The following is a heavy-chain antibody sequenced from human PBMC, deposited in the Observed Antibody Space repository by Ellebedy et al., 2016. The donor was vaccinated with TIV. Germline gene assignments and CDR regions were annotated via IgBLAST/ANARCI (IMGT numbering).Heavy chain of an antibody. Sequence: GESLKISCAASGFTFSNYAMSWVRQAPGKGLEWVSAITSGGTTYYADSVKGRFTISRDSSQNTLYLQMNSLRAGDTALYFCAKESPLAVAGDWGQGTLVTVSS. D-gene: IGHD6-19*01. CDR3: AKESPLAVAGD. CDR1: GFTFSNYA. J-gene: IGHJ4*02. CDR2: ITSGGTT. V-gene: IGHV3-23*01.